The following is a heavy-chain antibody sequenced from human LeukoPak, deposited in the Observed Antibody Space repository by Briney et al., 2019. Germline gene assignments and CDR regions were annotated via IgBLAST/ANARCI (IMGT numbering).Heavy chain of an antibody. J-gene: IGHJ6*02. CDR2: IYSGGST. Sequence: XXYXSWVRQAPGKGLGWVSVIYSGGSTYYSDSVKGRFNISRDNYKKTRYLQMNSLRADDPAVYYCARRELSGWTYYYYGMDVWGQGTTVTVSS. D-gene: IGHD6-19*01. CDR3: ARRELSGWTYYYYGMDV. V-gene: IGHV3-53*01. CDR1: XXY.